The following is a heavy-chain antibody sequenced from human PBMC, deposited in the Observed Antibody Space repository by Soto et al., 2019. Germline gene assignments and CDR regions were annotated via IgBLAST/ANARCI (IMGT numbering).Heavy chain of an antibody. V-gene: IGHV3-30*18. D-gene: IGHD3-10*01. J-gene: IGHJ6*02. CDR2: ISEDVETD. CDR1: GFTFSNFG. CDR3: AKAPFPRPYYFYGMDV. Sequence: QVRLEESGGGVVQPGRSLRLSCVASGFTFSNFGMHWVRQAPGKGLEWLAVISEDVETDYVADSVKGRFTISRDNFKKTLYLQMNSLRTDDSAVYFCAKAPFPRPYYFYGMDVWGQGTTVTVSS.